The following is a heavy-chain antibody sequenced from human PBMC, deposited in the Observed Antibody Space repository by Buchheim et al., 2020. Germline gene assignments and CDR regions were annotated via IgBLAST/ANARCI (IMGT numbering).Heavy chain of an antibody. CDR1: GYSFTNSW. Sequence: EVQLVQSGAEVKKPGESLRISCQASGYSFTNSWITWVRQMPGKGLEWMGSIDPGDSYTNYSPSFQGHVTISTDQSISTAYLQWSSLKASDTAMYYCARQVAAAGIQVSYTWFDPWGQGTL. J-gene: IGHJ5*02. D-gene: IGHD6-13*01. CDR2: IDPGDSYT. V-gene: IGHV5-10-1*01. CDR3: ARQVAAAGIQVSYTWFDP.